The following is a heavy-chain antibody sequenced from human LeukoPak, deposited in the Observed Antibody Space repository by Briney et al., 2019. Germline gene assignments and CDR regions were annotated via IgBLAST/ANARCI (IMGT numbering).Heavy chain of an antibody. CDR1: GYTFTSYY. Sequence: ASVKVSRKASGYTFTSYYMHWVRQAPGQGLEWMGIINPSGGSTSYAQKFQGRVTMTRDTSTSTVYMELSSLRSEDTAVYYCVKDLGSAITSALALDVWGQGTTVTVSS. D-gene: IGHD2-15*01. CDR2: INPSGGST. J-gene: IGHJ6*02. CDR3: VKDLGSAITSALALDV. V-gene: IGHV1-46*01.